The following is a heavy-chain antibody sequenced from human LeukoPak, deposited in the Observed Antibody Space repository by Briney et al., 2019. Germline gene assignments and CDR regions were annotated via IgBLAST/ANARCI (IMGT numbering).Heavy chain of an antibody. CDR1: GGSISSYY. J-gene: IGHJ6*03. D-gene: IGHD1-14*01. CDR2: IYYSGST. Sequence: SETLSLTCTVSGGSISSYYWSWIRQPPGKGLEWIGYIYYSGSTNYNPSLKSRVTISVDTSKNQFSLKLSSVTAADTAVYYCASIVLTGFYYMDVWGKGTTVTVSS. V-gene: IGHV4-59*08. CDR3: ASIVLTGFYYMDV.